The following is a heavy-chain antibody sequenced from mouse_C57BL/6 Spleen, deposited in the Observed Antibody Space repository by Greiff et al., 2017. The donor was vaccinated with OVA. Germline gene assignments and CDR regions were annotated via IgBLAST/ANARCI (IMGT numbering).Heavy chain of an antibody. D-gene: IGHD3-2*02. CDR2: ISYSGST. V-gene: IGHV3-1*01. CDR3: ASDSSGTWFAY. J-gene: IGHJ3*01. CDR1: GYSITSGYD. Sequence: EVKVVESGPGMVKPSQSLSLTCTVTGYSITSGYDWHWIRHFPGNKLEWMGYISYSGSTNYNPSLKSRISITHDTSKNHFFLKLNSVTTEDTATYYCASDSSGTWFAYWGQGTLVTVSA.